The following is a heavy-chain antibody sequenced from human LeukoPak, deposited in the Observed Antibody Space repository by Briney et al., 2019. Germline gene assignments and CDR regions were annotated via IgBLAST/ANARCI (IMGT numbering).Heavy chain of an antibody. J-gene: IGHJ5*02. CDR3: ARGSSGWSHHWFDP. Sequence: GGSLTLSCAVSGFTFSTHNMNWVRQAPGKGLEWVSSISSTGTDINYADSVKGRFTISRDNAKNSLYLQMNSLRAEDTAVYYCARGSSGWSHHWFDPWGQGTLVTVSS. CDR1: GFTFSTHN. D-gene: IGHD6-19*01. CDR2: ISSTGTDI. V-gene: IGHV3-21*01.